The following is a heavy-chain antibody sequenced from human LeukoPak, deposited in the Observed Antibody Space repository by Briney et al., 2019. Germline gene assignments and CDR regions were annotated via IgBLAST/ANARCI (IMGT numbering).Heavy chain of an antibody. CDR3: AKNQMGCSYGPNWFDP. D-gene: IGHD5-18*01. V-gene: IGHV3-23*01. CDR1: RFTYNSYA. Sequence: GGSLRLSCAACRFTYNSYAMSWVRQAPGKGLEWVSAISGSGGSTYYADSVKGRFTISRDNSKNTLYLQMNSLRAEDTAVYYNAKNQMGCSYGPNWFDPWGQGTLVTVSS. J-gene: IGHJ5*02. CDR2: ISGSGGST.